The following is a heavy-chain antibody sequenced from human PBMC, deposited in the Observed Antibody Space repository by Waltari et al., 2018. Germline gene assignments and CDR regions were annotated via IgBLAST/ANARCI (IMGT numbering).Heavy chain of an antibody. CDR3: ARDPAVVTAIPSWFDP. D-gene: IGHD2-21*02. Sequence: QVQLVQSGAEVKKPGSSVKVSCKASGGTFSSYAISWVRQAPGQGLEWMGRSIPIFGTANYAQKFQCRVTITADESTSTAYMELSSLRSEDTAVYYCARDPAVVTAIPSWFDPWGQGTLVTVSS. J-gene: IGHJ5*02. V-gene: IGHV1-69*15. CDR1: GGTFSSYA. CDR2: SIPIFGTA.